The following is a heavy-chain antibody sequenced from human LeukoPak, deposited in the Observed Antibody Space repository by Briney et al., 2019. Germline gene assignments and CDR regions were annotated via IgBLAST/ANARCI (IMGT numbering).Heavy chain of an antibody. J-gene: IGHJ6*02. Sequence: SETLSLTCTVSGGSISSYYWSWIQQPPGKGLEWIGYIYYSGSTNYNPSLKSRVTISVDTSKNQFSLKLSSVTAADTAAYYCARAWYYYGMDVWGQGTTVTVSS. CDR1: GGSISSYY. CDR3: ARAWYYYGMDV. V-gene: IGHV4-59*01. CDR2: IYYSGST.